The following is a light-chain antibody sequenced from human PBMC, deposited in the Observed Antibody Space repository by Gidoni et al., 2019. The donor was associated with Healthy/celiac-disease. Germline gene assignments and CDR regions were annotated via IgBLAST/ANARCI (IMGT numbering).Light chain of an antibody. V-gene: IGLV1-40*01. CDR1: SSNIGAGYD. CDR3: QSYDSSLSQV. CDR2: GNS. Sequence: QSVLTQPPSVSGAPWQRVTISCTGRSSNIGAGYDVHWYQQLPGTAPKLLIYGNSNRPAGVPDRFSGSKSGTSASLAITGLQAEDEADYYCQSYDSSLSQVFGGGTKLTVL. J-gene: IGLJ2*01.